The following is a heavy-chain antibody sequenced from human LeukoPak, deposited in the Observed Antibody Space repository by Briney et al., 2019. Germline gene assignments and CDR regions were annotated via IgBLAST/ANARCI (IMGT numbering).Heavy chain of an antibody. CDR2: ISAYNGNT. D-gene: IGHD6-13*01. Sequence: ASVKVSCKASGYTFTSYGISWVRQAPGQGLEWMGWISAYNGNTNYAQKLQGRVTMTTDTSTSTAYMELRSLRSDDTAVYYCARGPSSSWFSDYYYYGMDVWGQGTTVTVSS. CDR3: ARGPSSSWFSDYYYYGMDV. J-gene: IGHJ6*02. V-gene: IGHV1-18*01. CDR1: GYTFTSYG.